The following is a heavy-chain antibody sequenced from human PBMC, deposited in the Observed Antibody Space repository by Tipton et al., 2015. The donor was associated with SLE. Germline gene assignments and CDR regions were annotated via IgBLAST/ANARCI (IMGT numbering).Heavy chain of an antibody. Sequence: SLRLSCAASGFTVSSNYMSWVRQAPGKGLEWVSVIYSGGSTYYAESVKGRFTISRDNSKNTLYLQMNSLRAEDTAVYYCARDLSGAGDAFDIWGQGTMVTVSS. CDR2: IYSGGST. V-gene: IGHV3-53*05. D-gene: IGHD1-26*01. CDR3: ARDLSGAGDAFDI. CDR1: GFTVSSNY. J-gene: IGHJ3*02.